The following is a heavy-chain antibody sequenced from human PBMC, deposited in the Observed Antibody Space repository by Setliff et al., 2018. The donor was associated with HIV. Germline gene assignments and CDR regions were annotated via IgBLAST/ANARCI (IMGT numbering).Heavy chain of an antibody. CDR2: IYKSGTT. D-gene: IGHD5-18*01. Sequence: SETLSLTCSVSGGSITSYHWSWIRQSPGKGLEWIGYIYKSGTTNYKSSLKSRVTISADPSKNQFSLKVTSVTAADTAVYYCGRLSETAMAPFDSWGQGALVTVSS. V-gene: IGHV4-4*08. CDR3: GRLSETAMAPFDS. J-gene: IGHJ4*02. CDR1: GGSITSYH.